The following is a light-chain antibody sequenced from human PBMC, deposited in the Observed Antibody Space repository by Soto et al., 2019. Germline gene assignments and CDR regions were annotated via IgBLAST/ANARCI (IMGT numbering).Light chain of an antibody. CDR1: QTISNTF. V-gene: IGKV3-20*01. CDR3: LQHYAYPWT. J-gene: IGKJ1*01. CDR2: GAS. Sequence: EIVLTQSPGTLSLSPGERATLSCRASQTISNTFLAWYQQRPGQAPRLLIYGASGRAAGIPDRFSGSGSGTDFTLSISRLEPEDFATYYCLQHYAYPWTFGQGTKVDIK.